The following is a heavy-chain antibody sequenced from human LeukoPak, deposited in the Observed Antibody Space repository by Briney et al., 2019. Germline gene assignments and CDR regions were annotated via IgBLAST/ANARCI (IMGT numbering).Heavy chain of an antibody. Sequence: GGSLRLSCAASGFTVSSNYMSWVRQAPGKGLEWVSVIYSGGSTYYADSVKGRFTISRDNSKNTLYLQMNSLRAEDTAVYYCARVDTAMVIDYWGQGTLVTVSS. D-gene: IGHD5-18*01. CDR3: ARVDTAMVIDY. V-gene: IGHV3-66*01. CDR2: IYSGGST. J-gene: IGHJ4*02. CDR1: GFTVSSNY.